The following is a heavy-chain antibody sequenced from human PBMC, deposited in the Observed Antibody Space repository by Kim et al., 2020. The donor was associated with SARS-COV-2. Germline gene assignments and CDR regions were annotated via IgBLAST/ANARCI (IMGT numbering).Heavy chain of an antibody. Sequence: QKLQGRVTMTTDTSTSTAYMELRSLRSDDTAVYYCARDRSLRYFVYFDYWGQGTLVTVSS. V-gene: IGHV1-18*01. J-gene: IGHJ4*02. CDR3: ARDRSLRYFVYFDY. D-gene: IGHD3-9*01.